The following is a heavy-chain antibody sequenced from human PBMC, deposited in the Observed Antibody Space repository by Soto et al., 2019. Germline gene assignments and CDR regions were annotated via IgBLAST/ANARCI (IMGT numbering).Heavy chain of an antibody. J-gene: IGHJ3*02. Sequence: QVQLVQYGAEVKKPASSVKVSCKASGGTFSRYAISWVRQAPGQGLEWMGGIIPIFGTANYAQKFQGRVTITADESTSTAYMELSSLRSEDTAVYYCARSNYGDYVVTDAFDIWGQGTMVTVSS. V-gene: IGHV1-69*01. D-gene: IGHD4-17*01. CDR1: GGTFSRYA. CDR2: IIPIFGTA. CDR3: ARSNYGDYVVTDAFDI.